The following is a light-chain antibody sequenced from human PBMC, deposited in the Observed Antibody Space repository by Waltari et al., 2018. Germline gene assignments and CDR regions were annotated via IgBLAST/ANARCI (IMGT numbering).Light chain of an antibody. CDR3: QQSFVTGT. Sequence: DIQMTQSPSSVSASVGDRVTITCRASQSISHFLNWYQQNPGKAPKLLLYTTSNLQTGVPSRFSGSGSGTDFTLTISSLQPEDFATYYGQQSFVTGTFGPGTKVDIK. J-gene: IGKJ3*01. CDR1: QSISHF. V-gene: IGKV1-39*01. CDR2: TTS.